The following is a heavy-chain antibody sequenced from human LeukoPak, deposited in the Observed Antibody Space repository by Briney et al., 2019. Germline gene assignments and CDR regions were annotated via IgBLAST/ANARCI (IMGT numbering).Heavy chain of an antibody. CDR1: GASIASGNYH. CDR3: TRGGHDYGGSFDP. V-gene: IGHV4-61*02. Sequence: SQTLSLTCAISGASIASGNYHWAWIRQPAGKRPEYIGRISAGGRTNYNPSLKSRLTISMDTSKNHVSLRLTSVTAADTAVYYCTRGGHDYGGSFDPWGQGILVTVSS. D-gene: IGHD4-23*01. CDR2: ISAGGRT. J-gene: IGHJ5*02.